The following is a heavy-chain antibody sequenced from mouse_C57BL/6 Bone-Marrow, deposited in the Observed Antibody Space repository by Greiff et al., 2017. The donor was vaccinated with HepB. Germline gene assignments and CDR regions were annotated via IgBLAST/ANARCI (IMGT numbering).Heavy chain of an antibody. J-gene: IGHJ3*01. CDR2: IDPETGGT. CDR1: GYTFTDYE. V-gene: IGHV1-15*01. D-gene: IGHD1-1*01. CDR3: TGKGYGSSPAWFAY. Sequence: QVQLQQSGAELVRPGASVTLSCKASGYTFTDYEMHWVKQTPVHGLEWIGAIDPETGGTAYNQKFKGKAILTADKSSSTAYMELRSLTSEDSAVYYCTGKGYGSSPAWFAYWGQGTLVTVSA.